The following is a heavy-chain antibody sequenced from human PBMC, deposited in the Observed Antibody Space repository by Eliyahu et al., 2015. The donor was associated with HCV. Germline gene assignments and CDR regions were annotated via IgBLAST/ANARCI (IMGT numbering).Heavy chain of an antibody. D-gene: IGHD6-13*01. CDR2: IYYSGST. Sequence: SWIRQPPGKGLEWIGYIYYSGSTNYNPSLKSRVTISVDTSKNQFSLKLSSVTAADTAVYYCARAIAAENRPFDYWGQGTLVTVSS. V-gene: IGHV4-59*01. J-gene: IGHJ4*02. CDR3: ARAIAAENRPFDY.